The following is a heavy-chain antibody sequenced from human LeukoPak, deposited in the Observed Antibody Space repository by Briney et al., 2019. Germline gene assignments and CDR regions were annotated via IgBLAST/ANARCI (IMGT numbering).Heavy chain of an antibody. J-gene: IGHJ4*02. CDR1: GITFSNAW. CDR2: ISPTGSTT. D-gene: IGHD6-6*01. V-gene: IGHV3-74*01. Sequence: GSLRLSCVVSGITFSNAWMNWVRQTPGKGLVWVSRISPTGSTTSYADSVKGRFTVSRDNAKNTLYLQVNNLRAEDTAVYYCARGPNSNWSGLDFWGQGTLLTVSS. CDR3: ARGPNSNWSGLDF.